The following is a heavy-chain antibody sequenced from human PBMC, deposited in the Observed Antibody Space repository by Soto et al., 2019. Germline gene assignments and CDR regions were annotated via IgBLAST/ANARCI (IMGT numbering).Heavy chain of an antibody. CDR3: ARGGYDFWSGSRSYQFDY. CDR2: IYYSGST. J-gene: IGHJ4*02. D-gene: IGHD3-3*01. CDR1: GGSISSYY. V-gene: IGHV4-59*01. Sequence: SETLSLTCTVSGGSISSYYWGWIRQPPGKGLEWIGYIYYSGSTNYNPSLKSRVTISVDTSKNQFSLKLSSVTAADTAVYYCARGGYDFWSGSRSYQFDYWGQGTLVTVSS.